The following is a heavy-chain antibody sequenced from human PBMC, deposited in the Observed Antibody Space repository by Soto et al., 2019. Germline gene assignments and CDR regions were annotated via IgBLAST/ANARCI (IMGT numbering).Heavy chain of an antibody. D-gene: IGHD3-9*01. CDR2: ISSSGVST. CDR3: AKYFDIVPGASDC. J-gene: IGHJ4*02. V-gene: IGHV3-23*01. CDR1: GFTFSSDA. Sequence: LRLSCAASGFTFSSDAMTWVRQAPGKGLEWVSSISSSGVSTYDADSVRGRFTISRENSKNTLYLQMTSLRAEDTAAYYCAKYFDIVPGASDCWGKGAMVAVSS.